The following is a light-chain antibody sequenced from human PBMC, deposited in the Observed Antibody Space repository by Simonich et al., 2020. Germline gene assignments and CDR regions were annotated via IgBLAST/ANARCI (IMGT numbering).Light chain of an antibody. Sequence: DIVMTQSPDSLAVSLGERATINCKSSQSVLYSSNNKNYLAWYQQKPGQPPKLLIYWASTRESWVPDRFSGSGSGTDFNLTISSLQAEDVAVYYCQQYYSTPLTFGPGTKVDIK. CDR1: QSVLYSSNNKNY. V-gene: IGKV4-1*01. J-gene: IGKJ3*01. CDR3: QQYYSTPLT. CDR2: WAS.